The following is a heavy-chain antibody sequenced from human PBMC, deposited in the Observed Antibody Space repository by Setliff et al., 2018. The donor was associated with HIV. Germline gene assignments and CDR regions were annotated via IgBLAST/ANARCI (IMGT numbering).Heavy chain of an antibody. CDR3: ARVRLTMIMMVDYFDQ. D-gene: IGHD3-22*01. J-gene: IGHJ4*02. CDR2: SPYT. V-gene: IGHV4-4*07. Sequence: SETLSLTCNVSGGSISGYYWSWIRQPAGKGLEWIGRSPYTTYNPSLKSRVTMSLDTSRNQITLTLKSVTAADTAVYCCARVRLTMIMMVDYFDQWGQGTLVTVSS. CDR1: GGSISGYY.